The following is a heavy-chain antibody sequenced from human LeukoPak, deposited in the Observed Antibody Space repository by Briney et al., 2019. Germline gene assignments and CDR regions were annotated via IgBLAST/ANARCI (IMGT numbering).Heavy chain of an antibody. J-gene: IGHJ4*02. Sequence: GASVKVSCKASGYTFTSYGISWVRQAPGQGLEWMGWISAYNGNTNYAQKLQGRVTMTTDTSTSTAYMELRSLRSDDTAVYYCARDFPRSAWYRVGSWYYFDYWGQGTLVTVSS. CDR1: GYTFTSYG. CDR2: ISAYNGNT. V-gene: IGHV1-18*01. CDR3: ARDFPRSAWYRVGSWYYFDY. D-gene: IGHD6-19*01.